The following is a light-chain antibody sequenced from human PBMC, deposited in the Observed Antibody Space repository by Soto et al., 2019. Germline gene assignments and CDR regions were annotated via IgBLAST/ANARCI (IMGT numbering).Light chain of an antibody. Sequence: EIVLTQSPGTLSLSPGERATLACRASQSISSSYLAWYQQKPGQAPRLLIYGASSRATGIPDRFSGSGSGTDFTLTISRLEPEDFAVYYCQFFGSSRYTFGQATKLEIK. CDR3: QFFGSSRYT. V-gene: IGKV3-20*01. CDR1: QSISSSY. J-gene: IGKJ2*01. CDR2: GAS.